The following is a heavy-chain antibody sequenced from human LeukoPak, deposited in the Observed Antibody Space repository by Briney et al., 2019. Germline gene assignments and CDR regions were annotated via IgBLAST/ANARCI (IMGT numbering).Heavy chain of an antibody. Sequence: ASVKVSCKASGYTFTSYYMHWVRQAPGQGLEWMGIIKPSGGSTSYAQKFQGRVTMTRDTSTSTVYMELSSLRSEDTAVYYCARVDTAMNNYYYYGMDVWGQGTTVTVSS. D-gene: IGHD5-18*01. CDR1: GYTFTSYY. V-gene: IGHV1-46*01. J-gene: IGHJ6*02. CDR2: IKPSGGST. CDR3: ARVDTAMNNYYYYGMDV.